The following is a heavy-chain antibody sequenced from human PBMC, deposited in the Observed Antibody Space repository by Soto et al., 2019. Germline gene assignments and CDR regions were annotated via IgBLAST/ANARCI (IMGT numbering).Heavy chain of an antibody. CDR1: GYTFTNYD. D-gene: IGHD3-10*01. CDR3: ARSVGGSNVNFDY. CDR2: MNPDSGDT. V-gene: IGHV1-8*01. J-gene: IGHJ4*02. Sequence: QVQLVQSGAEVRTPGASVKVSCKASGYTFTNYDINWVRQATGQGPEWMGWMNPDSGDTGYVQNFQGRVTMTRNTAMSTAYMELSSLRSEDTAVYYCARSVGGSNVNFDYWGQGTLVTVSS.